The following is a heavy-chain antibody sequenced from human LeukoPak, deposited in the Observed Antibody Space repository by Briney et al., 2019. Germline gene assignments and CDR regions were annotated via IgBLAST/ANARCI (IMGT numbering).Heavy chain of an antibody. Sequence: PGGSLRLSCAASGFTFSSYSMNWVRQAPGKGLEWVSSISSSSSYIYYADSVKGRFTISRDNAKNSLYLQMNSLRAEDTAVYYCARALATIFGVALDYWGQGTLVTVSS. CDR2: ISSSSSYI. CDR3: ARALATIFGVALDY. CDR1: GFTFSSYS. J-gene: IGHJ4*02. D-gene: IGHD3-3*01. V-gene: IGHV3-21*01.